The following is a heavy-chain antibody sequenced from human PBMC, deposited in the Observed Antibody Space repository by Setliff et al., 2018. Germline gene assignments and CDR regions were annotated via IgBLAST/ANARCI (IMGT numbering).Heavy chain of an antibody. V-gene: IGHV4-39*07. Sequence: KPSETLSLTCSLSGVTIGGNNYYYWAWIRQPPGKGLEWIGTISYSGGVFYNPSLKSRVAISADTSRIQFSLKLRSVTAADTAVYYCARDPGLRSGTWSLDLWGQGTQVTVSS. D-gene: IGHD3-10*01. J-gene: IGHJ5*02. CDR3: ARDPGLRSGTWSLDL. CDR1: GVTIGGNNYYY. CDR2: ISYSGGV.